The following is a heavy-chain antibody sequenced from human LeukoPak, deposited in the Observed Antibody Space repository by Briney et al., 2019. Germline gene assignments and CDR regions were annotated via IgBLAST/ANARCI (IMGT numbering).Heavy chain of an antibody. Sequence: SSETLSLTCNVSGGSINVDYITDYWSWIRQPAGKGLEWIGRIHASEITSYNPPFRGRVTVSLDKSMNQVSLHLASVTAADTAVYYCARDLGINTGWYGFDPWGLGILVTVSS. J-gene: IGHJ5*02. CDR1: GGSINVDYITDY. D-gene: IGHD6-19*01. CDR3: ARDLGINTGWYGFDP. V-gene: IGHV4-4*07. CDR2: IHASEIT.